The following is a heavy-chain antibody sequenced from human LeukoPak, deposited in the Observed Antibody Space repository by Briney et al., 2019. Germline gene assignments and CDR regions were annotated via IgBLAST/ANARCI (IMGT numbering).Heavy chain of an antibody. Sequence: SGGSLRLSCAASGFTFSNYWMSWVRQAPGKGLEWVANIKKDGSEKKYVDSVKGRFTISRDNAKNSLYLQMDSLRAEDTAVYYCARDKEYGDSFFHYWGQGTLVTVSS. CDR1: GFTFSNYW. CDR2: IKKDGSEK. CDR3: ARDKEYGDSFFHY. D-gene: IGHD4-17*01. J-gene: IGHJ4*02. V-gene: IGHV3-7*01.